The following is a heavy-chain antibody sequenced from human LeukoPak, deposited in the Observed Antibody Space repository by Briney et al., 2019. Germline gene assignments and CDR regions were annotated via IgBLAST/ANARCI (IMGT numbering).Heavy chain of an antibody. J-gene: IGHJ4*02. V-gene: IGHV1-69*02. CDR2: IIPILGIA. D-gene: IGHD1-14*01. CDR1: GYTFTGYY. Sequence: ASVKVSCKASGYTFTGYYMHWVRQAPGQGLEWMGRIIPILGIANYAQKFQGRVTITADKSTSTAYMELSSLRSEDTAVYYCVATNRYWGQGTLVTVSS. CDR3: VATNRY.